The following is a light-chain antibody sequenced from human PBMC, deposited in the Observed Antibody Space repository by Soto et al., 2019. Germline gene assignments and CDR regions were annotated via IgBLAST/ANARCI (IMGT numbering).Light chain of an antibody. V-gene: IGKV1-5*03. CDR2: KAS. CDR3: QPYNNYPWT. J-gene: IGKJ1*01. CDR1: QSSTIW. Sequence: DIQMTQSPSPLSASVGDRVTITCRASQSSTIWLAWYQQKPGKAPKLLIYKASSLESGAPSRVSGSGSGTEFTLTISSLQPDVFATYYCQPYNNYPWTCGRGPKVEVK.